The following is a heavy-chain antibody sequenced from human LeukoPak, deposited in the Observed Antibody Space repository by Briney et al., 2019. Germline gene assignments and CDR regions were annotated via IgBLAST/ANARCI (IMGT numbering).Heavy chain of an antibody. J-gene: IGHJ4*02. CDR3: TRTYCDGTCQWNEY. V-gene: IGHV4-59*01. D-gene: IGHD2-21*01. CDR1: GGSISAYY. Sequence: PSETLSLTRTVSGGSISAYYWSWIRQPPGKGLEWIGYIYYTGSTNYNPSLKSRVTISIDTSKNQLSLKLSSVTAADTAVYYCTRTYCDGTCQWNEYWGQGTLVTVSS. CDR2: IYYTGST.